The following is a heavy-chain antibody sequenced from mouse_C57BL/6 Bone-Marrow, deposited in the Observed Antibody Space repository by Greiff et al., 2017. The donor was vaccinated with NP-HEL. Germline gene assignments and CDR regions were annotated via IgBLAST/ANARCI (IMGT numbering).Heavy chain of an antibody. V-gene: IGHV1-72*01. CDR3: ARCYYGSSYWYFDV. Sequence: QVQLQQPGAELVKPGASVKLSCKASGYTFTSYWMHWVKQRPGRGLEWIGRIDPNSGGTKYNEKFKSKATLTVDKPSRTAFIQLSSLTSAASSVFYCARCYYGSSYWYFDVWGTGTTVTVSS. CDR2: IDPNSGGT. CDR1: GYTFTSYW. D-gene: IGHD1-1*01. J-gene: IGHJ1*03.